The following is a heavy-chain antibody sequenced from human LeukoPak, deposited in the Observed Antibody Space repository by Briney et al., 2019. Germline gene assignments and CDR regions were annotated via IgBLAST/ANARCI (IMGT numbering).Heavy chain of an antibody. D-gene: IGHD3-22*01. Sequence: PSETLSLTSADPVGSTTGYCWSSNRQPPGKGLEWIGHIFYTGSTNYNPSLKSRVTISEDTSKNQFSLKLTSVTAANTAVYYCSRHTEYYESSGYGTSFDYWGQGTLVTVSS. CDR2: IFYTGST. CDR3: SRHTEYYESSGYGTSFDY. V-gene: IGHV4-59*08. CDR1: VGSTTGYC. J-gene: IGHJ4*02.